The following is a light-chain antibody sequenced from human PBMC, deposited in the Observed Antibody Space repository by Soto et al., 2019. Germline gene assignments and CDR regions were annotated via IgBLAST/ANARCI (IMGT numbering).Light chain of an antibody. CDR1: QSVSSSN. CDR3: QQYGTLPFT. V-gene: IGKV3-20*01. Sequence: EIVLTQSPGTLSLSPGERATLSCRASQSVSSSNLAWYQQKPGQAPRLLIYGASSRATGIPDRFSGSGSGADFTLTISRLEPEDSAAYYCQQYGTLPFTFGPGTKVDIK. J-gene: IGKJ3*01. CDR2: GAS.